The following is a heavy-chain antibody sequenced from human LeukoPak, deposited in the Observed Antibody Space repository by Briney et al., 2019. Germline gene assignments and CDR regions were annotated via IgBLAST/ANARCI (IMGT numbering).Heavy chain of an antibody. J-gene: IGHJ4*02. Sequence: SETLSLTCAVYGGSFSGYYWSWIRQHPGKGLEWIGHIYYSGSTYYNPSLKCRVTISADTSKNQFSLNLSSVTAADTAVYYCARDLNYGGNSGFDYWGQGTLVTVSS. D-gene: IGHD4-23*01. CDR2: IYYSGST. CDR1: GGSFSGYY. CDR3: ARDLNYGGNSGFDY. V-gene: IGHV4-31*11.